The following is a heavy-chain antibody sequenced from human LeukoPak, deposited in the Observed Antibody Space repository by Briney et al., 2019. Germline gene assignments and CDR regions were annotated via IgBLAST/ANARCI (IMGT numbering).Heavy chain of an antibody. Sequence: SETLSLTCAVYGGSFSGYYWSWIRQPPGKGLEWIGEINHSGSTNYNPSLKSRVTISVDTSKNQFSLKLSSVTAADTAVYYCARGPATDEYYFDYWAREPWSPSPQ. J-gene: IGHJ4*02. CDR3: ARGPATDEYYFDY. CDR1: GGSFSGYY. V-gene: IGHV4-34*01. CDR2: INHSGST. D-gene: IGHD5-24*01.